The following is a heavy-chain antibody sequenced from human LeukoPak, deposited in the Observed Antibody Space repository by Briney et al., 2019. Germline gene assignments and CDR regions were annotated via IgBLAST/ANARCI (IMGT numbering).Heavy chain of an antibody. J-gene: IGHJ4*02. Sequence: SETLSLTCTVSGGSMSPYHWSWIRQPPGKGLEWTGYIYYSGSTNYNPSLKSRVTISVDTSKNQFSLKLSSVTAADTAMYYCARAVSGRFNYWGQGTLVTVSS. CDR3: ARAVSGRFNY. CDR1: GGSMSPYH. D-gene: IGHD6-19*01. V-gene: IGHV4-59*08. CDR2: IYYSGST.